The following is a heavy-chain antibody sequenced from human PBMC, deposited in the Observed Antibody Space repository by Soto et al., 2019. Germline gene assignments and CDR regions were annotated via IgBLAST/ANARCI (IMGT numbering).Heavy chain of an antibody. J-gene: IGHJ5*02. CDR3: ARDGQMARFDP. CDR2: TYYRSKWYN. V-gene: IGHV6-1*01. Sequence: QTLSLTCAISGYSVSSNSAAWNLIRQSPSRGLEWLGRTYYRSKWYNDYAVSVKSRITINPDTSKNQFSLQLNSVTPEDTAVCYCARDGQMARFDPWGQGTMVTVSS. CDR1: GYSVSSNSAA.